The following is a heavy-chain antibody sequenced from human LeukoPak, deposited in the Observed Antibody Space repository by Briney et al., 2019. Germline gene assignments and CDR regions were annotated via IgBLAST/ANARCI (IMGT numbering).Heavy chain of an antibody. CDR1: GFTFCDYA. V-gene: IGHV3-49*04. D-gene: IGHD3-22*01. CDR2: IRSKTYGGTT. CDR3: TRSEYTNYYDGTGYLIDY. Sequence: GGSLRLSCTASGFTFCDYALTWVRQAPGKGLEWLGFIRSKTYGGTTELAASVEGRFTISRDDSKSIAYLQMNSLKTEDTAVYNCTRSEYTNYYDGTGYLIDYWGQGTLVTVSS. J-gene: IGHJ4*02.